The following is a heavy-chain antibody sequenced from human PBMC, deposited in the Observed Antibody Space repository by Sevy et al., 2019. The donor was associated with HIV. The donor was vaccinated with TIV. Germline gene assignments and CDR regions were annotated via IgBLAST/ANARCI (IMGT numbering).Heavy chain of an antibody. V-gene: IGHV3-33*01. Sequence: GGSLRLSCVTSGFNFSHYGIHWVRQSPGKGMEWVAIIWYDGINKFYADSMKGRFTISRDNSKNTLYLQMNSLRAEDTAVYYCARKGGAYDIGFDPWGQGTLVTVSS. CDR2: IWYDGINK. D-gene: IGHD3-22*01. CDR1: GFNFSHYG. CDR3: ARKGGAYDIGFDP. J-gene: IGHJ5*02.